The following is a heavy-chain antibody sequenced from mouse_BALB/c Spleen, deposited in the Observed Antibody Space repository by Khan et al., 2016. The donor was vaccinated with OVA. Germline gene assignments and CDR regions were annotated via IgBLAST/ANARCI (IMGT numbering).Heavy chain of an antibody. CDR1: GFSFSDYY. Sequence: EVELEESGGGLVKPGGSLKLSCAASGFSFSDYYMYWIRQNPEKRLVWVATISDCGGSTYYPDSAKGRFTISRDNAKSNLYLQLSSLKTEDTAIYYCSRAGYGGFGYWGQGTLVTVSA. CDR3: SRAGYGGFGY. D-gene: IGHD1-1*02. V-gene: IGHV5-4*02. J-gene: IGHJ3*01. CDR2: ISDCGGST.